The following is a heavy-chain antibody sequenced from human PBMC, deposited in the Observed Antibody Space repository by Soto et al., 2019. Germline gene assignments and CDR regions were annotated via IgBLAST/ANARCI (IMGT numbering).Heavy chain of an antibody. CDR3: ARAPSLLWFGEYFDY. J-gene: IGHJ4*02. CDR2: IYYSGST. CDR1: GGSISSGGYS. Sequence: SETLSLTCAVSGGSISSGGYSWSWIRQPPGKGLEWIGYIYYSGSTNYNPSLKSRVTISVDTSKNQFSLKLSSVTAADTAVYYCARAPSLLWFGEYFDYWGQGTLVTVSS. V-gene: IGHV4-61*08. D-gene: IGHD3-10*01.